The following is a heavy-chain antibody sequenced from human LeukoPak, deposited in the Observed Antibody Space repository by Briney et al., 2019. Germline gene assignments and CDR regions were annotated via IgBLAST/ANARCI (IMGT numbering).Heavy chain of an antibody. J-gene: IGHJ4*02. Sequence: GASVKVSCKASGYTFTGYYMHWVRQAPGQGLEWMGRINPNSGGTNYAQKIQGRVTMTTDTSTSTAYMELRSLRSDDTAVYYCARDSSGPFDYWGQGTLVTVSS. CDR2: INPNSGGT. V-gene: IGHV1-2*06. CDR1: GYTFTGYY. D-gene: IGHD3-10*01. CDR3: ARDSSGPFDY.